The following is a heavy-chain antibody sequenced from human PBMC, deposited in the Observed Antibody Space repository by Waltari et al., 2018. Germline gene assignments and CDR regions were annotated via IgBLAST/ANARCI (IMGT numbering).Heavy chain of an antibody. V-gene: IGHV3-74*01. D-gene: IGHD5-18*01. CDR1: GFTFGDYW. Sequence: EVQLVESGGGLVQPGGSLRLSCAASGFTFGDYWMHWVRQPPGKGLEWVSRINIDGGDISYTDSVKGRFTISRDNAKNTLFLQLNSLRAEDTAVYYCARKGGRGYPYGPFYYDHWGQGTLVTVSP. J-gene: IGHJ4*02. CDR3: ARKGGRGYPYGPFYYDH. CDR2: INIDGGDI.